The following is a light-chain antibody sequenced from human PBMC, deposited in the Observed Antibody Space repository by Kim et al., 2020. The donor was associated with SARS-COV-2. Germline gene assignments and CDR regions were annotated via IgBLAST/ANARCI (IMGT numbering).Light chain of an antibody. V-gene: IGLV3-21*03. J-gene: IGLJ3*02. CDR3: QGWDSSSDNLRV. CDR1: SIGSNS. Sequence: GKTARITCGRSSIGSNSVQWYQQKPGQAPVLVIYDDSERPSGIPERISGSNAGNTATPTISRVEAGDEADDYCQGWDSSSDNLRVFGGGTQLTVL. CDR2: DDS.